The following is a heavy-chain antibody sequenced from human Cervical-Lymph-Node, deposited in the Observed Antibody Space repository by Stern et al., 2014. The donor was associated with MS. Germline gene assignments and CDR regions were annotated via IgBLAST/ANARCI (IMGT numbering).Heavy chain of an antibody. CDR3: AKDPPWPEGPDG. D-gene: IGHD1-14*01. CDR2: IRIVGGT. V-gene: IGHV3-53*01. Sequence: VQLVQSGGGVIQPGGSLRLSCTASGFTVSRDYMTWVRQAPGKGLAWYSFIRIVGGTFYPASVKGGFTISRDDSKNTVYLHRTSRRAEDRARYYCAKDPPWPEGPDGWGQGPRVTVSS. CDR1: GFTVSRDY. J-gene: IGHJ4*02.